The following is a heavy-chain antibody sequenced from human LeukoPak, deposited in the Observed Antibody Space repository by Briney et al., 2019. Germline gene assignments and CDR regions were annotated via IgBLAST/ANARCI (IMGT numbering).Heavy chain of an antibody. D-gene: IGHD3-16*01. J-gene: IGHJ3*02. CDR3: TRDVREAYDI. CDR2: INQDGSEK. V-gene: IGHV3-7*01. CDR1: GFRFGGFW. Sequence: PGVSLRLSCDASGFRFGGFWMNWVRQAPGKGPERVANINQDGSEKLYVDSVKGRFTISRDNAKNSLYLQMNSLRVEDTAVYYCTRDVREAYDIWGHGTMVTVSS.